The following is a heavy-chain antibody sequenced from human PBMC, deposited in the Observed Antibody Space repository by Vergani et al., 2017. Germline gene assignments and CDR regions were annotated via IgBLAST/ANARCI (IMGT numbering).Heavy chain of an antibody. J-gene: IGHJ6*02. CDR3: ARDCSSGGCEDNYGMDV. CDR1: GFTFSAFS. V-gene: IGHV3-21*06. Sequence: EVQLVESGGGLVKPGGSLRLSCAASGFTFSAFSMSWVRQAPGKGLEWVAFIGSSGPYIYYADSVKGRFIISRDNTNDSLFLQMRHLRAEDAAVYYGARDCSSGGCEDNYGMDVLGQGATVTVSS. D-gene: IGHD2-15*01. CDR2: IGSSGPYI.